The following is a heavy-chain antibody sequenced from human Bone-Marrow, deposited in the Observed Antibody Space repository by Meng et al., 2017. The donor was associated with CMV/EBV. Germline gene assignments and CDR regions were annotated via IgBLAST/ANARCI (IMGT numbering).Heavy chain of an antibody. J-gene: IGHJ6*02. CDR2: ISAYNGNT. CDR3: ARDLLEWLTTYYYYYVMDV. V-gene: IGHV1-18*01. D-gene: IGHD3-3*01. Sequence: ASVKVSRKASGYTFTSYGISWVRQAPGQGLEWMGWISAYNGNTNYAQMLQGRVTMTTDTSTSTAYMELRSLRSDDTAVYYCARDLLEWLTTYYYYYVMDVWGQGTTVTVSS. CDR1: GYTFTSYG.